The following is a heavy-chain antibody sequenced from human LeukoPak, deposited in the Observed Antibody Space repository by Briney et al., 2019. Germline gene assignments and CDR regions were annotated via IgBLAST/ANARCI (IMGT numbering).Heavy chain of an antibody. CDR3: ARDKRLGRYSSSWYWFDP. CDR2: INPNSGGT. V-gene: IGHV1-2*02. Sequence: GASVKVSCKASGYTFTGYYMHWVRQAPGQGLEWMGWINPNSGGTNYAQESQGRVTMTRDTSISTAYMELSRLRSDDTAVYYCARDKRLGRYSSSWYWFDPWGQGTLVTVSS. D-gene: IGHD6-13*01. CDR1: GYTFTGYY. J-gene: IGHJ5*02.